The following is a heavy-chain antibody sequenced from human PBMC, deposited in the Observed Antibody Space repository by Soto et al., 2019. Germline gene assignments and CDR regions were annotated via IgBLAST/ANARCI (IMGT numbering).Heavy chain of an antibody. D-gene: IGHD2-2*01. CDR1: GGSIGSYY. Sequence: SETLSLTCTVSGGSIGSYYWSWIRQPPGKGLEWIGYIYYSGRTNYNPSLQSRVTISVDTSKTQFSLKLSSVNAADTAVYYCARDGLVTAAGPYYYYGMDVWGQGTTVTFPS. J-gene: IGHJ6*02. CDR3: ARDGLVTAAGPYYYYGMDV. V-gene: IGHV4-59*01. CDR2: IYYSGRT.